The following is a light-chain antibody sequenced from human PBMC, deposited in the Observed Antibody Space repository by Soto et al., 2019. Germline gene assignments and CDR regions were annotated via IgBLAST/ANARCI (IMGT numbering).Light chain of an antibody. CDR1: QSVLYSSNNKNY. J-gene: IGKJ1*01. Sequence: DIVMTQSSDSLAVSLGKRATINCKSSQSVLYSSNNKNYLAWYQQKPGQPPKLLIYWASTRESGVPDRFSGSGSGTDFTLTISRLEPEDFAVYYCQQYGSSGTFGQGTKVDI. CDR3: QQYGSSGT. V-gene: IGKV4-1*01. CDR2: WAS.